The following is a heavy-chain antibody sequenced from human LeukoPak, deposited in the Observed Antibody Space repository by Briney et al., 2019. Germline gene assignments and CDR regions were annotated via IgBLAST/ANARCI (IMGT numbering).Heavy chain of an antibody. V-gene: IGHV4-38-2*01. CDR3: AAQRGALIPANAFDI. J-gene: IGHJ3*02. CDR1: GHSISSGYY. CDR2: IYHSGST. D-gene: IGHD2-15*01. Sequence: SETLSLTCAVSGHSISSGYYWAWIRQPPGKGLEWIGSIYHSGSTYYNPSLKSRVTISVDTSKNQFSLKLSSVTAADTAVYYCAAQRGALIPANAFDIWGQGTMVTVSS.